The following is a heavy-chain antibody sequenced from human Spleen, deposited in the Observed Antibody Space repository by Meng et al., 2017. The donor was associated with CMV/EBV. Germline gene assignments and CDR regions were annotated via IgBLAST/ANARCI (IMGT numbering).Heavy chain of an antibody. CDR2: IHSTGGST. CDR1: GFKFDDYS. D-gene: IGHD2-2*01. CDR3: ARDRWEYCSTPSCPTYYYYYGMDV. J-gene: IGHJ6*02. V-gene: IGHV3-20*04. Sequence: GESLKISCVASGFKFDDYSMSWVRQAPGKGLEWVSGIHSTGGSTGYADSVKGRFTISRDNAKSSLYLQMNSLRAEDTALYYCARDRWEYCSTPSCPTYYYYYGMDVWGQGTTVTVSS.